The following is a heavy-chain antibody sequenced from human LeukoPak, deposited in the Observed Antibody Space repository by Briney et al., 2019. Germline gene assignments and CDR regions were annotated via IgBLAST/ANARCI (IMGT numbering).Heavy chain of an antibody. CDR3: ARSHLDYYDSSGYYEVYFDY. Sequence: GGSLRLSCAASGFTFSGYAMHWVRRAPGKGLEWVAVVSSDGNNQVYADSVKGRFTISRDNSKNTLYLQMNSLRAEDTAVYYCARSHLDYYDSSGYYEVYFDYWGQGTLVTVSS. CDR1: GFTFSGYA. D-gene: IGHD3-22*01. V-gene: IGHV3-30-3*01. CDR2: VSSDGNNQ. J-gene: IGHJ4*02.